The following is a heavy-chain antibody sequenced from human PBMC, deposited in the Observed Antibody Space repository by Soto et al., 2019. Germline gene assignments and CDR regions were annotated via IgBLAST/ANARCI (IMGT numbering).Heavy chain of an antibody. CDR3: ARMQYTGSNPPFDY. J-gene: IGHJ4*02. V-gene: IGHV4-59*01. D-gene: IGHD1-26*01. CDR1: GGSISRYY. Sequence: SETLSLTCTVSGGSISRYYWSWIRQSPGMGLEMIGYVYYTGSTIYNPSLKSRVTISVDTSNNQFSLKLTSVTAADTAVYYCARMQYTGSNPPFDYWGRGILVTVSS. CDR2: VYYTGST.